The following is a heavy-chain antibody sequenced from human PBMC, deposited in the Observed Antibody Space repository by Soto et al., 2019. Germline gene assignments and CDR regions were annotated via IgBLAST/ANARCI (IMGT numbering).Heavy chain of an antibody. J-gene: IGHJ5*02. CDR3: ARRRGGAGYSSSWYSWFDP. Sequence: QLQLQESGPGLVKPSETLSLTCTVSGGSISSSSYYWGWIRQPPGKGLEWIGSIYYSGSTYYNPSLKSRVTISVDTSKNQFSLKLSSVTAADTAVYYCARRRGGAGYSSSWYSWFDPWGQGTLVTVSS. CDR2: IYYSGST. V-gene: IGHV4-39*01. D-gene: IGHD6-13*01. CDR1: GGSISSSSYY.